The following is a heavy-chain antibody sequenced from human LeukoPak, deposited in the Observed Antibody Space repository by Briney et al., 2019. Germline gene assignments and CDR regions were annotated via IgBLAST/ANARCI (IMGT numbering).Heavy chain of an antibody. D-gene: IGHD6-19*01. CDR1: GYTFTSYA. J-gene: IGHJ4*02. CDR3: ARGHSSGWPRD. Sequence: ASVKVSCKASGYTFTSYAMHWVRQAPGQRLEWMGWINAGNGNTKYSQKCQGRVTITRDTSASTAYMELSSLRSEDTAVYYCARGHSSGWPRDWGQGTLVTVSS. CDR2: INAGNGNT. V-gene: IGHV1-3*01.